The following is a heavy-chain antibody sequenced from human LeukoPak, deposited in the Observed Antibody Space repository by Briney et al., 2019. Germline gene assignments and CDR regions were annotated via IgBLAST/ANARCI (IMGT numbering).Heavy chain of an antibody. V-gene: IGHV3-23*01. CDR1: GFNFANHA. J-gene: IGHJ4*02. Sequence: PGGSLRLSCAASGFNFANHAMSWVRQTAGKGLEWVSAISGGGDITYYADSVKGRFTISRDNFKDTLFLQMHSLRPGDTAVYYCVREDTPATANYWGQGTLVTISS. CDR3: VREDTPATANY. D-gene: IGHD2-21*02. CDR2: ISGGGDIT.